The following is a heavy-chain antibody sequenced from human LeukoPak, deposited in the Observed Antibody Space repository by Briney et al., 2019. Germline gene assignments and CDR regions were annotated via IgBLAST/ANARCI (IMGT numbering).Heavy chain of an antibody. CDR3: ARDAFFGHYFDY. CDR1: GGSISSGDYY. Sequence: SETLSLTCTVSGGSISSGDYYWSWIRQPPGKGLEWIGYIYYSGSTYYNPSLKSRVTISVDTSKSQFSLKLSSVTAADTAVYYCARDAFFGHYFDYWGQGTLVTVSS. V-gene: IGHV4-30-4*08. J-gene: IGHJ4*02. CDR2: IYYSGST. D-gene: IGHD3-3*01.